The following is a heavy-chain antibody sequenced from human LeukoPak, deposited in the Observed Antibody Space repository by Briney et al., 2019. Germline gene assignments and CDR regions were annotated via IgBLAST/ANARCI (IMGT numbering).Heavy chain of an antibody. J-gene: IGHJ4*02. CDR3: TTDPFLPTDY. V-gene: IGHV3-15*01. Sequence: PGGSLRLSCAGSGFTFADAWMNWVRQAPGKGLEWVGRIKSKSDGGTTDYAAPVKGRFTISRDDSKRTLFLQMNSLKTEDTGMYYCTTDPFLPTDYWGQGTLVTVSS. CDR1: GFTFADAW. CDR2: IKSKSDGGTT.